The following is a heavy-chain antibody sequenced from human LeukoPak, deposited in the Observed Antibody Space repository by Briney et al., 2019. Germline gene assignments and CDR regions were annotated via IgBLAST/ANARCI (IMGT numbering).Heavy chain of an antibody. CDR3: ARASGFGETYGMDV. V-gene: IGHV4-39*07. J-gene: IGHJ6*02. CDR2: IYYSGST. Sequence: SETLSLTCTVSGGSISSSSYYWGWIRQPPGKGLEWIGSIYYSGSTYYNPSLKSRVTISVDTSKNQFSLKLSSVTAADTAVYYCARASGFGETYGMDVWGQGTTVTVSS. CDR1: GGSISSSSYY. D-gene: IGHD3-10*01.